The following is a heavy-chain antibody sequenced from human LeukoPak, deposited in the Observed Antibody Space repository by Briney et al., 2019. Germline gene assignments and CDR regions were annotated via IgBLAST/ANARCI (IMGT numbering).Heavy chain of an antibody. D-gene: IGHD3-10*01. J-gene: IGHJ4*02. CDR2: IYYSGST. CDR1: GGSISSGGYY. Sequence: SETLSLTCTVSGGSISSGGYYWSWIRQHPGKGLEWIGYIYYSGSTYYNPSLKSRVTISVDTSKNQFSLKLSSVTAADTAVYYCARDSRMYYYGSGSYSQIDYWGQGTLVTVSS. CDR3: ARDSRMYYYGSGSYSQIDY. V-gene: IGHV4-31*03.